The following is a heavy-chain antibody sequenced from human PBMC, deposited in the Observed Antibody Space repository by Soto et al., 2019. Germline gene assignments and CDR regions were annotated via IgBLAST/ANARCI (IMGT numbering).Heavy chain of an antibody. Sequence: PGGSLRLSCAASGFTFSTYGMHWVRQVPGKGLEWVAVILSDGSSKNYAESVKGRFTISRDNSKNTLYIQMNSLRVEDTAVYYCARADSSGWLFDSWGQGTLVTVSS. CDR3: ARADSSGWLFDS. D-gene: IGHD6-19*01. V-gene: IGHV3-33*01. J-gene: IGHJ4*02. CDR2: ILSDGSSK. CDR1: GFTFSTYG.